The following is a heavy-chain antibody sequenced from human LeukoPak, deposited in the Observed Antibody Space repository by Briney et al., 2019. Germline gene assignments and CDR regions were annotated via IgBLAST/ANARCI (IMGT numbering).Heavy chain of an antibody. CDR1: SGSISSDY. CDR2: IFYSGTT. CDR3: ARSKYYFDY. J-gene: IGHJ4*02. Sequence: SETLSLTCTVSSGSISSDYWSWIRQPPGKGLEWIGYIFYSGTTNYNPSLKSRVTMSVGTSKKQFSLKLSSVTAADTAVYYCARSKYYFDYWGQGTLVTVSS. V-gene: IGHV4-59*01. D-gene: IGHD2/OR15-2a*01.